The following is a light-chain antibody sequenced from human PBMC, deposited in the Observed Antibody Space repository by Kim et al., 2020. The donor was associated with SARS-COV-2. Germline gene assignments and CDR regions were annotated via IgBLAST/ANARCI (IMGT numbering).Light chain of an antibody. CDR2: RDS. Sequence: SGAMGQTARITCGGNNMGSKNVQWYQQKPGQAPVLVIYRDSNRTSEIPERFSGSNSGNTATLTISRAQDGDEADYYCQVWDSSNVVFGGGTQLTVL. CDR3: QVWDSSNVV. CDR1: NMGSKN. V-gene: IGLV3-9*01. J-gene: IGLJ2*01.